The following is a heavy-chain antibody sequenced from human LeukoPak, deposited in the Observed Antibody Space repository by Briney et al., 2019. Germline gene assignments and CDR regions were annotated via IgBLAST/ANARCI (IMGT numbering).Heavy chain of an antibody. CDR2: IYYSGST. V-gene: IGHV4-39*07. D-gene: IGHD3-10*01. Sequence: KSSETLSLTCTVSGGSISSSSYYWGWIRQPPGKGLEWIGSIYYSGSTYYNPSLKSRVTISVDTSKNQFSLKLSSVTAADTAVYYCARDILGDYAFDIWGQGTMVTVSS. J-gene: IGHJ3*02. CDR3: ARDILGDYAFDI. CDR1: GGSISSSSYY.